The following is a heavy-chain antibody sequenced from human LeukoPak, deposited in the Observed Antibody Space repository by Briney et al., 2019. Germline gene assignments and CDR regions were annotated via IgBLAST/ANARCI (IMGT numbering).Heavy chain of an antibody. CDR1: GGSISNYY. CDR3: ARGGYGSGWDYMDV. Sequence: PSETLSLTCTVSGGSISNYYWSWIRQPPGKGLEWIGYIYYSGSTNYNPSLKSRVTISVDTSKNQFSLKLSSVTAADTAVYYCARGGYGSGWDYMDVWGKGTTVTVSS. J-gene: IGHJ6*03. D-gene: IGHD3-10*01. CDR2: IYYSGST. V-gene: IGHV4-59*12.